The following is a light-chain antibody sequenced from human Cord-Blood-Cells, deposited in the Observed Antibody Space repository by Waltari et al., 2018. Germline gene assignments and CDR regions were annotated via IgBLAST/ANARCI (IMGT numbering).Light chain of an antibody. Sequence: EIVFTPPPASLSLSPGERPSLSCRASQSVSSYLAWYQQKPGQAPTLLIYDASNMASGVPARFSGSGSGTDFTLTISSLEPEDFAVYYCQQRSSWPFTFGGGTKVEIK. CDR2: DAS. CDR1: QSVSSY. V-gene: IGKV3-11*01. CDR3: QQRSSWPFT. J-gene: IGKJ4*01.